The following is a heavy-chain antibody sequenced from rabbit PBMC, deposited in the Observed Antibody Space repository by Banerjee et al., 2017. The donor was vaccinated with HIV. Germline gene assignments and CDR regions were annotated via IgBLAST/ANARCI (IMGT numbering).Heavy chain of an antibody. D-gene: IGHD1-1*01. V-gene: IGHV1S45*01. CDR3: ASGYSDVYFNL. Sequence: QEQLVESGGGLVKPGASLTLTCKASGFSFSNGYVMCWVRQAPGKGLEWIACINTISGDTVYATWAKGRFTISKASWTTVTLQMTSLTAADTASYFCASGYSDVYFNLWGPGTLVTVS. J-gene: IGHJ4*01. CDR2: INTISGDT. CDR1: GFSFSNGYV.